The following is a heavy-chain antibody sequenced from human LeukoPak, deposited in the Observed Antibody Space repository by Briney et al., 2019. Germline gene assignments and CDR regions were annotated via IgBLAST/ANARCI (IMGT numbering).Heavy chain of an antibody. CDR3: AKGSGPHPLYDENAFDI. CDR1: GFTFSSYA. J-gene: IGHJ3*02. V-gene: IGHV3-23*01. Sequence: GGSLRLSCAASGFTFSSYAMSWVRQAPGKGLEWVSAISGSGGGTYYADSVKGRFTISRDNSKNTLYLQMNSLRAEDTAVYYCAKGSGPHPLYDENAFDIWGQGTLVTVSS. CDR2: ISGSGGGT. D-gene: IGHD3-22*01.